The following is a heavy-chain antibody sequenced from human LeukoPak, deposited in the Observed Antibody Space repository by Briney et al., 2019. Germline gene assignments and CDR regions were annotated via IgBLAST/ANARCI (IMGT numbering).Heavy chain of an antibody. V-gene: IGHV3-23*01. J-gene: IGHJ4*02. CDR3: AKASGTYTYKTGYFDY. CDR2: ISGSGGST. CDR1: GFTFSSYA. D-gene: IGHD1-26*01. Sequence: GGSLRLSCAASGFTFSSYAMNWVRQAPGKGLEWVSGISGSGGSTYYADSVKGRLTISRDNSKNTLYLQMNSLRAEDTAIYYCAKASGTYTYKTGYFDYWGQGTLVTVSS.